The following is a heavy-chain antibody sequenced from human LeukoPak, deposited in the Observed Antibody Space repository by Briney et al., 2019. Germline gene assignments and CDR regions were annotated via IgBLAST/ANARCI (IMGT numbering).Heavy chain of an antibody. CDR3: AKDMAEGAAAGIFDY. Sequence: PGGSLRLSCAASGFTFSSYGMHWVRQAPGKGLEWVAVISYDGSNKYYADPVKGRFTISRDNSKNTLYLQMNSLRAEDTAVYYCAKDMAEGAAAGIFDYWGQGTLVTVSS. D-gene: IGHD6-13*01. CDR2: ISYDGSNK. J-gene: IGHJ4*02. V-gene: IGHV3-30*18. CDR1: GFTFSSYG.